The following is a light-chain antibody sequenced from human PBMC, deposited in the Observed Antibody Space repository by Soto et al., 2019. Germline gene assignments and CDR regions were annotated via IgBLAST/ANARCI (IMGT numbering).Light chain of an antibody. CDR2: GAS. Sequence: EIVMTQSPATLSVSPGERATLYCRASQSVSSNLAWYQQKPGQAPRLLIYGASTRATGIPARFSGSGSGTEFTLTISSLQSEDFAVYYCQQYNNWPRITFGPGTKVDIK. J-gene: IGKJ3*01. V-gene: IGKV3-15*01. CDR3: QQYNNWPRIT. CDR1: QSVSSN.